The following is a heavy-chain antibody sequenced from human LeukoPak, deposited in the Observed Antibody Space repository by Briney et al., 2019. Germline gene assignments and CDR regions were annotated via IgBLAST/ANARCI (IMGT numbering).Heavy chain of an antibody. CDR3: ARGSLGREVSAFFKN. V-gene: IGHV4-61*02. CDR2: IYTTGST. D-gene: IGHD5/OR15-5a*01. CDR1: GDSISSGSYY. Sequence: SQTLSLTCSVSGDSISSGSYYWSWIRQPAGKGLEWIGRIYTTGSTNYNPSLKSRVTISVDTSENQFSLRLSSVTAADTAVYYCARGSLGREVSAFFKNWGQGILVTISS. J-gene: IGHJ4*02.